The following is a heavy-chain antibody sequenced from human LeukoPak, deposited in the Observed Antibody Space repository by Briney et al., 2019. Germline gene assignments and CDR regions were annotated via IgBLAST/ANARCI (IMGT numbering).Heavy chain of an antibody. CDR2: ISYDGSNK. CDR3: ASSTRIVVAGLDY. D-gene: IGHD6-19*01. CDR1: GFTFSSYG. J-gene: IGHJ4*02. Sequence: GGSLRLSCAASGFTFSSYGMHWVRQAPGKGLEWVAVISYDGSNKYYADSVKGRFTISRDNSKNTLYLQMGSLRPEDMGVYYCASSTRIVVAGLDYWGQGTLVTVSS. V-gene: IGHV3-30*19.